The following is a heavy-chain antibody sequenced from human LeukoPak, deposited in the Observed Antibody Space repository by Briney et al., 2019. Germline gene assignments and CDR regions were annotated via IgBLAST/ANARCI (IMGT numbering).Heavy chain of an antibody. CDR3: ARDHYYGSGSYYSFDH. CDR2: ISGSNGNT. D-gene: IGHD3-10*01. J-gene: IGHJ4*02. Sequence: GASVKVSCKASGYTFTTSGISWVRQAPGQGLEWMGWISGSNGNTNYAQSFQGRVTMTTDTSTGTAYMELRSLRSDDTATYYCARDHYYGSGSYYSFDHWSQGTLVTISS. V-gene: IGHV1-18*01. CDR1: GYTFTTSG.